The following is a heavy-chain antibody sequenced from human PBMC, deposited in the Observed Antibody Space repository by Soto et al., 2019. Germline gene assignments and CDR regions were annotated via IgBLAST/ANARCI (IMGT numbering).Heavy chain of an antibody. V-gene: IGHV1-24*01. CDR1: GYTLTELS. Sequence: ASVKVSCTVCGYTLTELSMHWVRQAPGKGLEWMGGFDPEDGETIYAQKFQGRVTMTEDTSTDTAYMELSSLRSEDTAVYYCATFHSGYLAEYFQHWGQGTLVTVSS. J-gene: IGHJ1*01. CDR3: ATFHSGYLAEYFQH. D-gene: IGHD3-22*01. CDR2: FDPEDGET.